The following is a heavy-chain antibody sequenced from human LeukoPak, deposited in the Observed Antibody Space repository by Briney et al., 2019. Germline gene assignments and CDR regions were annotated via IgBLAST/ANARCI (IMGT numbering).Heavy chain of an antibody. J-gene: IGHJ4*02. V-gene: IGHV3-30*18. Sequence: GRSLRLSCAASGFTFSSYGMLWVRQAPGKGLEWVAVISYDGSNKYYADSVKGRFTISRDNSKNTLYLQMNSLRAEDTAVYYCAKEEQYSYAIWGQGTLVTVSS. D-gene: IGHD5-18*01. CDR1: GFTFSSYG. CDR2: ISYDGSNK. CDR3: AKEEQYSYAI.